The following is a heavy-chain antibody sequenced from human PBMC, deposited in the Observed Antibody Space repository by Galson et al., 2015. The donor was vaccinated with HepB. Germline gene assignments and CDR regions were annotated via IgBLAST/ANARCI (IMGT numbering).Heavy chain of an antibody. Sequence: SLRLSCAASGFTFGSGFTFGNYAMSWVRQAPGKGLEWVSAISGSGTSAYYPDSVKGRFTLSRDNSRDTVFLQMTSLRADDTAVYYCATGVSGFAYWGQGTLVTVSS. CDR2: ISGSGTSA. D-gene: IGHD3-10*01. J-gene: IGHJ4*02. CDR3: ATGVSGFAY. CDR1: GFTFGSGFTFGNYA. V-gene: IGHV3-23*01.